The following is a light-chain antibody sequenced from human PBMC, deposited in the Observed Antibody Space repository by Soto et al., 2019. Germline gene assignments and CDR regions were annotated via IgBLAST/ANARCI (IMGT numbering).Light chain of an antibody. J-gene: IGKJ1*01. CDR2: GAS. CDR1: QSITNY. V-gene: IGKV1-39*01. Sequence: DIQMTQSPSSLSASVGDRVTITCRASQSITNYLNWYQQKPGKAPKLLFSGASNLQSGVPSGFSGSGFGTDFNRSISSLQTEDFATYFCQQTFLSPPTFGQGTKVEFK. CDR3: QQTFLSPPT.